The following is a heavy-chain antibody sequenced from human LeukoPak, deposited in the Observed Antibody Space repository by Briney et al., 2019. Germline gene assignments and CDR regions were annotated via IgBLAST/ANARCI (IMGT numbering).Heavy chain of an antibody. V-gene: IGHV3-30*18. J-gene: IGHJ4*02. D-gene: IGHD6-19*01. CDR1: GFTFGDDY. CDR3: AKDSGIAVAGTATFDY. CDR2: ISYDGSNK. Sequence: PGGSLRLSCTASGFTFGDDYMSWFRQAPGKGLEWVAVISYDGSNKYYADSVKGRFTISRDNSKNTLYVQMNSLRAEDTAVYYCAKDSGIAVAGTATFDYWGQGTLVTVSS.